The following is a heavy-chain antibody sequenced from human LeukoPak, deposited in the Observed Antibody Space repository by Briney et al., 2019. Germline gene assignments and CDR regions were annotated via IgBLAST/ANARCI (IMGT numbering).Heavy chain of an antibody. V-gene: IGHV4-34*01. CDR1: GGSFSGYY. CDR3: ARAYRLFARPKPHYFDY. CDR2: INHSGST. D-gene: IGHD4-11*01. J-gene: IGHJ4*02. Sequence: PSETLSLTCAVYGGSFSGYYWSWIRQPPGKGLEWIGEINHSGSTNYNPSLKSRVTISVDTSKNQFSLKLSSVTAADTAVYYCARAYRLFARPKPHYFDYWGQGTLVTVSS.